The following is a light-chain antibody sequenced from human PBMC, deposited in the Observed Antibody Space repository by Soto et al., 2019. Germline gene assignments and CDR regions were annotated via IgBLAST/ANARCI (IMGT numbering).Light chain of an antibody. CDR1: QSVGGSS. J-gene: IGKJ1*01. CDR2: DTS. V-gene: IGKV3-20*01. CDR3: QQYHSSPRT. Sequence: ETVLMQSPGTLSLSPGERATLSCRASQSVGGSSLAWYQQRPGQAPRLLIYDTSNRATGIPDRFSGSGSGTDFTLTISRLEPEDFAVYYCQQYHSSPRTFGQGTKVEIK.